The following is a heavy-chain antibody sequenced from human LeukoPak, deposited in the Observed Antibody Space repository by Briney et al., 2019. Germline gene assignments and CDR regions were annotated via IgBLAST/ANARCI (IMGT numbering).Heavy chain of an antibody. CDR3: ASDSKI. V-gene: IGHV4-4*07. D-gene: IGHD4-11*01. J-gene: IGHJ4*02. Sequence: SETLSLTCTVSGASITTYYWNWVRQPAGKGMEWLGPIHASGTSDYNPSLKSRVSMSADTSKNQLSLEVRSVTAADRAMYFCASDSKIWGQGTLVTVSS. CDR1: GASITTYY. CDR2: IHASGTS.